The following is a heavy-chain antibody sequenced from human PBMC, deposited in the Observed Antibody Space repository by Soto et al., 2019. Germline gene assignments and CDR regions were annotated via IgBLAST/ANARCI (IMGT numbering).Heavy chain of an antibody. CDR3: ASREEARPF. J-gene: IGHJ4*02. V-gene: IGHV4-4*02. D-gene: IGHD6-6*01. Sequence: QVQLQESGPGLVSPLGTLSLTCAVSGGSINTDSWWTWVRQPPGKGLEWIGEIHRSRGTNYNSSLKSRVTISVDRSTNHFSRRLYCVPAADTAVYYCASREEARPFWGQGTLVTVSS. CDR1: GGSINTDSW. CDR2: IHRSRGT.